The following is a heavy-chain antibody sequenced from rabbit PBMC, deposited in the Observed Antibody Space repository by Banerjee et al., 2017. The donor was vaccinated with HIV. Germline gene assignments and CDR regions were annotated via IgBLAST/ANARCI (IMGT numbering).Heavy chain of an antibody. CDR1: GFSFSSSYY. CDR2: INTGDDNT. Sequence: QLLEESGGDLVKPGASLTLTCTASGFSFSSSYYMCWVRQAPGKGLEWIGCINTGDDNTFYASWAKGRFTMSKTSTTVTLQMTSLTAADTATYFCARNFDLWGPGTLVTVS. V-gene: IGHV1S40*01. CDR3: ARNFDL. J-gene: IGHJ4*01.